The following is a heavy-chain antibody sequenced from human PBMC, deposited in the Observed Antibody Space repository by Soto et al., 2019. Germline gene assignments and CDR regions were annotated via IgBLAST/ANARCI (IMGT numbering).Heavy chain of an antibody. CDR3: ARDLRNNYCSFAY. V-gene: IGHV3-30-3*01. CDR2: ISYDGSNK. D-gene: IGHD1-1*01. Sequence: GGYLRLSCVASGFTFSNYAMNWVRQAPGKGLEWVAVISYDGSNKYYADSVKGRITISRDNSRNTLYLQMNNLRAEYTAMYYCARDLRNNYCSFAYWDQGSLVTVSS. J-gene: IGHJ4*02. CDR1: GFTFSNYA.